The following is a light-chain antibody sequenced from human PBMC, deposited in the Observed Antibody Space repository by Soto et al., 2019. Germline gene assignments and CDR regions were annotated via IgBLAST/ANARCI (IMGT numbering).Light chain of an antibody. Sequence: DIVLTQSPGTLFLSPGERATLSCRVSQSVTYGYLAWYQLKPGQAPRLLIFGASIRATGIPDRFSGSGSGTDFTLSISRLETEDFAVYYCQQYVTSQLTFGGGTKVAIK. CDR1: QSVTYGY. J-gene: IGKJ4*01. CDR2: GAS. V-gene: IGKV3-20*01. CDR3: QQYVTSQLT.